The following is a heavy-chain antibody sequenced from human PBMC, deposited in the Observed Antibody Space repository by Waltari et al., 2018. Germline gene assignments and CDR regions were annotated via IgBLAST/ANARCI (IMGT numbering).Heavy chain of an antibody. CDR2: ISSSSSYI. CDR3: ARANPTTVNYMDV. J-gene: IGHJ6*03. CDR1: GFTFSSYS. V-gene: IGHV3-21*01. Sequence: EVQLVESGGGLVKPGGSLRLSCAASGFTFSSYSMNWVRQAPGKGLEWVSSISSSSSYIYYADSVKGRLTITRDNAKNSLYLQMNSLRAEDTAVYYCARANPTTVNYMDVWGKGTTVTVSS. D-gene: IGHD4-17*01.